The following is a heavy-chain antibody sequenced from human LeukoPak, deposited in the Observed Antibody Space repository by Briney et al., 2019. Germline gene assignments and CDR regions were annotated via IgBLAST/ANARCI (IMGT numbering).Heavy chain of an antibody. CDR1: GGSITDYH. V-gene: IGHV4-59*12. CDR2: IYHSGST. J-gene: IGHJ5*02. Sequence: PSETLSLTCTVSGGSITDYHWIWIRQPAGKGLEWIGEIYHSGSTNYNPSLKSRVTISVDKSKNQFSLKLSSVTAADTAVYYCARDRYYDSKGWFDPWGQGTLVTVSS. D-gene: IGHD1-26*01. CDR3: ARDRYYDSKGWFDP.